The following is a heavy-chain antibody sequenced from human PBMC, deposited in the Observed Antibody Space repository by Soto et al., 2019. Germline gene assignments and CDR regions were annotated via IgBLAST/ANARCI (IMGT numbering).Heavy chain of an antibody. CDR2: IYYSGST. V-gene: IGHV4-61*01. Sequence: QVQLQESGPGLVKPSETLSLTCTVSGGSVNSGSYYWSWIRQPPGKGLEWIGNIYYSGSTIYNPSLKSRVTISVDKSKSQFSLKLTSVTAADTAVYYCAREQRSIVSPWFDPWGQGTLVTVSS. J-gene: IGHJ5*02. CDR3: AREQRSIVSPWFDP. D-gene: IGHD2-15*01. CDR1: GGSVNSGSYY.